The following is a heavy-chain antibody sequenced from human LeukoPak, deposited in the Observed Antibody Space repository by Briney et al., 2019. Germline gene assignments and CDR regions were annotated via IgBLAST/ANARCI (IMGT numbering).Heavy chain of an antibody. CDR2: ISRAGDRT. J-gene: IGHJ3*01. V-gene: IGHV3-23*01. Sequence: GGSLRLSCVGSGFIFSSYDMGWVRQAPGKGLEWVSSISRAGDRTYYEDSVKGRFTISRDNSRNTMYLQMNSLRAEDTAVYYCARGESFASDVWGQGTMVTVSS. CDR3: ARGESFASDV. CDR1: GFIFSSYD.